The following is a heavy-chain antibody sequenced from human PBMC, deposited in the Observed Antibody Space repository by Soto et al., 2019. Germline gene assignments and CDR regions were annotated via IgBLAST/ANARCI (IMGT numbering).Heavy chain of an antibody. CDR1: GGSFSGYY. CDR3: ASTPAAMWSYYYYGMDV. D-gene: IGHD2-2*01. Sequence: SETLSLTCAVYGGSFSGYYWSWIRQPPGKGLEWIGEINHSGSTNYNPSLKSRVTISVDTSKNQFSLKLSSVTAADTAVYYCASTPAAMWSYYYYGMDVWGQGTTVTVSS. V-gene: IGHV4-34*01. CDR2: INHSGST. J-gene: IGHJ6*02.